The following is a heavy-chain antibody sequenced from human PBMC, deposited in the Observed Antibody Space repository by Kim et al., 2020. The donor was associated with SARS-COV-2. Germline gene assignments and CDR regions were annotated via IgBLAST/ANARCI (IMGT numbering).Heavy chain of an antibody. Sequence: SETLSLTCTVSGGSLSGYHWSWLRQPPGKGLEWIGYIYYTGSTNYNPSLKSRVTISVDTSKNQSSLRLTSVTAADTAVYYCAKKRGVQQLPAPNYYYGMEVWGQGATVTDSS. V-gene: IGHV4-59*08. D-gene: IGHD6-13*01. CDR1: GGSLSGYH. J-gene: IGHJ6*02. CDR3: AKKRGVQQLPAPNYYYGMEV. CDR2: IYYTGST.